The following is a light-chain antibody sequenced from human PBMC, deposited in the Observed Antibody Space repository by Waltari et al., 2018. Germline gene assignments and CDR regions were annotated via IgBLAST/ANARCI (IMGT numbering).Light chain of an antibody. V-gene: IGKV1-39*01. CDR1: QRINNC. CDR3: QQSYTTPLT. J-gene: IGKJ4*01. Sequence: DIQMTQSPSSLSASVGDRVTITCRASQRINNCLNWYQQKPGKAPNLLIYATSNLQSGVPSRFSGSGSETHYSLTISNVQPEDFANYYCQQSYTTPLTFGGGTKVEIK. CDR2: ATS.